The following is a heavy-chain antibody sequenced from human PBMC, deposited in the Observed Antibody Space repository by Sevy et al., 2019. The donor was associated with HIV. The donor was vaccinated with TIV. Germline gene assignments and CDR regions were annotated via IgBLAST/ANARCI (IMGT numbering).Heavy chain of an antibody. CDR3: ARVVAYCSGGSCFPGYYYGMDV. D-gene: IGHD2-15*01. Sequence: GGCLRLSCAASGFTFSSYNMSWVRQAPGKGLEWVSSISSSSNYIYYADSMKGRFTISRDNAKNSLYLQMNSLRAEDTAVYYCARVVAYCSGGSCFPGYYYGMDVWGQGTTVTVSS. J-gene: IGHJ6*02. CDR1: GFTFSSYN. CDR2: ISSSSNYI. V-gene: IGHV3-21*01.